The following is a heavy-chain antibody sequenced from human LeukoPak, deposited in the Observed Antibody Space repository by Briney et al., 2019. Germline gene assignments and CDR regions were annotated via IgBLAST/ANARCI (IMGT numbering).Heavy chain of an antibody. V-gene: IGHV4-31*03. J-gene: IGHJ3*02. Sequence: SETLSLTCTVSGGSISSGGYYWSWIRQHPGKGLEWIGYIYYSGSTYYNPSLKSRVTISVDTSKNQFSLKLSSVTASDTAVYYCAGSYSSSSGLAFDIWGQGTMVTVSS. CDR1: GGSISSGGYY. CDR2: IYYSGST. D-gene: IGHD6-6*01. CDR3: AGSYSSSSGLAFDI.